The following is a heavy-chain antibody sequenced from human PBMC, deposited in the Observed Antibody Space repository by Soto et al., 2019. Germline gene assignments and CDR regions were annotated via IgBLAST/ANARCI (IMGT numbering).Heavy chain of an antibody. CDR2: ISYDGSNK. V-gene: IGHV3-30-3*01. CDR3: ARERGVSFVRGAAAGYNWFDP. D-gene: IGHD6-13*01. Sequence: QVQLVESGGGVVQPGRSLRLSCAASGFTFSSYAMHWVRQAPGKGLEWVAVISYDGSNKYYADSVKGRFTISRDNSKNTLYLQMNSLRAEDTAVYYCARERGVSFVRGAAAGYNWFDPWGQGTLVTVSS. CDR1: GFTFSSYA. J-gene: IGHJ5*02.